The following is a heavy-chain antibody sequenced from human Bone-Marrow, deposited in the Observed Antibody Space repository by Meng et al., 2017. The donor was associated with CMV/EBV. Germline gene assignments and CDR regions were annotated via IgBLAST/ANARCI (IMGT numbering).Heavy chain of an antibody. V-gene: IGHV3-11*01. CDR2: ISSSGSTI. CDR3: ARVMTRSGYCSSTSCYKLPANNWFDP. CDR1: GFTFSDSY. J-gene: IGHJ5*02. D-gene: IGHD2-2*02. Sequence: GESLKISCAASGFTFSDSYMTWIRLAPGEGLECVSYISSSGSTIYYADSAKGRFTISRDNAKNSLYLQMNSLRAEDTAVYYCARVMTRSGYCSSTSCYKLPANNWFDPWGQGTRVTGSS.